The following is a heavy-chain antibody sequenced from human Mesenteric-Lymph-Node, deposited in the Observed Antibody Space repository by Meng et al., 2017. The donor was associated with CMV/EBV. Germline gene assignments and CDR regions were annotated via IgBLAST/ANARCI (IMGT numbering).Heavy chain of an antibody. J-gene: IGHJ6*02. CDR3: ARGDQLDYYYYGMDV. Sequence: ASVKVSCKASGYTFTSYYMHWVRQAPGQGLEWMGWINPNSGGTNYAQKFQGRVTMTRDTSISTAYMELSRLRSDDTAVYYCARGDQLDYYYYGMDVWGQGTTVTVSS. D-gene: IGHD1-1*01. V-gene: IGHV1-2*02. CDR1: GYTFTSYY. CDR2: INPNSGGT.